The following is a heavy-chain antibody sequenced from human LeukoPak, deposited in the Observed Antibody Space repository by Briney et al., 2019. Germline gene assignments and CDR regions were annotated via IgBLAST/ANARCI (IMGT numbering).Heavy chain of an antibody. CDR2: ISYSGDSI. J-gene: IGHJ6*02. D-gene: IGHD6-13*01. CDR3: ARDEAGIVAAGHYYYYGLDV. Sequence: GGSLRLSCAASGFTFSSYAMSWVRQAPGKGLEWLSSISYSGDSINYAESVKGRFTISRDNAKNSLYLQMNSLRVDDTAVYYCARDEAGIVAAGHYYYYGLDVWGQGTTVTVSS. CDR1: GFTFSSYA. V-gene: IGHV3-21*01.